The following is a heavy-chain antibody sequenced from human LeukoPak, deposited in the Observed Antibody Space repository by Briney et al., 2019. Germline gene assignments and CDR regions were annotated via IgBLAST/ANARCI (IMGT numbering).Heavy chain of an antibody. CDR3: AKDHVGSDYYYYMDV. Sequence: GGSLRLSCAASGFTFSSYGMSWVRQAPGKGLEWVSAISGSGGRTDYADSVKGRFTISRDTSKNTLYLQMNSLRGEDTAVYYCAKDHVGSDYYYYMDVWGKGTTVTVSS. J-gene: IGHJ6*03. D-gene: IGHD3-10*01. V-gene: IGHV3-23*01. CDR1: GFTFSSYG. CDR2: ISGSGGRT.